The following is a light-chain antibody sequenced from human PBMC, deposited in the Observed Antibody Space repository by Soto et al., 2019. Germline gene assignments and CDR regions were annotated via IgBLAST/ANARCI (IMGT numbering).Light chain of an antibody. V-gene: IGKV3D-20*02. J-gene: IGKJ3*01. CDR2: GTS. CDR1: QSLSSSY. CDR3: QQRSNWPFT. Sequence: EILLTQSPGTLSLSPGERATLSCRASQSLSSSYLAWYQQKPGQAPRLLIYGTSIRDTGIPDRFSGIWSGTDFTLPLSRLEPEDFAVYYCQQRSNWPFTFGPGTKVDIK.